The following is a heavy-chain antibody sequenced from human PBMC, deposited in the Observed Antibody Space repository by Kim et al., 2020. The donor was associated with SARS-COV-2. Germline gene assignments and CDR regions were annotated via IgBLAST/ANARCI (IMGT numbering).Heavy chain of an antibody. V-gene: IGHV4-39*01. CDR2: IYYSGST. Sequence: SETLSLTCTVSGGSISSSSYYWGWIRQPPGKGLEWIGSIYYSGSTYYNPSLKSRVTISVDTSKNQFSLKLSSVTAADTAVYYCARLDILTGYYVDYWGQGTLVTVSS. D-gene: IGHD3-9*01. CDR3: ARLDILTGYYVDY. J-gene: IGHJ4*02. CDR1: GGSISSSSYY.